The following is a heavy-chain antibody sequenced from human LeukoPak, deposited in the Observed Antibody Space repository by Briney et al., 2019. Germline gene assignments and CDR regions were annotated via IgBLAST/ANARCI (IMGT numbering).Heavy chain of an antibody. Sequence: PGGSLRLSCAASGFTFSNYWMHWVRRAPGKGLVWVSRINSVGSSTSYADSVKGRFTISRDNAKNTLYLQMNSLRAEDTAVYYCARDFDRYYFDYWGQGTLVTVSS. V-gene: IGHV3-74*01. CDR1: GFTFSNYW. J-gene: IGHJ4*02. D-gene: IGHD3-9*01. CDR3: ARDFDRYYFDY. CDR2: INSVGSST.